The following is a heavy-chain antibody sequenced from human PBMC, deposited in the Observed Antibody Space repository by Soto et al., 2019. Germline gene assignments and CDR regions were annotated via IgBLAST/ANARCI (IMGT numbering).Heavy chain of an antibody. Sequence: GGSLRLSCAASGFTFSSYWMSWVRQAPGKGLEWVANIKQDGSEKYYVDSVKGRFTISRDNAKNSLYLQMNSLRAEDTAVYYCARVGYSVITYYFDYWGQGTLVTVSS. D-gene: IGHD2-2*03. CDR3: ARVGYSVITYYFDY. V-gene: IGHV3-7*01. J-gene: IGHJ4*02. CDR2: IKQDGSEK. CDR1: GFTFSSYW.